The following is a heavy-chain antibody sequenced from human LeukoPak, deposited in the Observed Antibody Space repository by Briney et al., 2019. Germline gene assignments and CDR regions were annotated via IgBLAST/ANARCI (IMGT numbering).Heavy chain of an antibody. CDR3: ARGGGDQDLPYDY. CDR2: INPNSGGT. J-gene: IGHJ4*02. D-gene: IGHD2-21*02. Sequence: ASVKVSCKASGYTFTGYYMHWVRQAPGQGLEWMGRINPNSGGTNYAQKFQGRITMTRDTSISTAYMELSRLRSDDTAVYYCARGGGDQDLPYDYWGQGTWSPSPQ. CDR1: GYTFTGYY. V-gene: IGHV1-2*06.